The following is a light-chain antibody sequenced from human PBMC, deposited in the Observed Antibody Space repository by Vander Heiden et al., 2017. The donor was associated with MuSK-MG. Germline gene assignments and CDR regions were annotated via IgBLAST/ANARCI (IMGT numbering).Light chain of an antibody. CDR1: SSNIGNSA. J-gene: IGLJ2*01. V-gene: IGLV1-36*01. CDR2: NNN. CDR3: AAWDHSRNEVL. Sequence: LHPPPSLSDAPRQRVTIACTGSSSNIGNSAVNWYQQLPGTAPELLIHNNNQRPSGISDRFSGSKSGTSASLTISGLQAEDEADYYCAAWDHSRNEVLFGGGTKLTVL.